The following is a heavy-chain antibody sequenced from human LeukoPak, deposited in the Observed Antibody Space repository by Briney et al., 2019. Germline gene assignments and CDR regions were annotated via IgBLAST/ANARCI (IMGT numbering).Heavy chain of an antibody. CDR2: ISGSGGST. V-gene: IGHV3-23*01. J-gene: IGHJ6*02. D-gene: IGHD3-10*01. Sequence: GGSLRLSCAASGFTFSSYAMSWVRQAPGKGLEWVSAISGSGGSTYYADSVKGRFTISRDNSKNTLYLQMNSLRAEDTAVYYCAKDRSPYYYGSGSQLLYYGMDVWGQGTTVTVSS. CDR1: GFTFSSYA. CDR3: AKDRSPYYYGSGSQLLYYGMDV.